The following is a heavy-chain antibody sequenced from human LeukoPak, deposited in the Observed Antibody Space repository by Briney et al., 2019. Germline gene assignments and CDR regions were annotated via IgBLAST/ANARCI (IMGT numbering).Heavy chain of an antibody. V-gene: IGHV1-69*13. CDR2: IIPIFGTA. J-gene: IGHJ4*02. D-gene: IGHD6-19*01. Sequence: SVTVSCKDSGGTFSSYAISWVRQAPGQGLEWMGGIIPIFGTANYAQKFQGRVTITADESTSTAYMELSSLRSEDTAVYYCAFRSGIAVAGPFDYWGQGTLVTVSS. CDR1: GGTFSSYA. CDR3: AFRSGIAVAGPFDY.